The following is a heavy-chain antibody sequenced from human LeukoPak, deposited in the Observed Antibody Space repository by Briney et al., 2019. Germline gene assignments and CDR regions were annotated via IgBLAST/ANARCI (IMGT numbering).Heavy chain of an antibody. J-gene: IGHJ1*01. CDR1: GYSFTSYW. CDR2: IDPSDSYT. V-gene: IGHV5-10-1*01. Sequence: GGSLKISCKGSGYSFTSYWISWVRQMPGKGLEWMGRIDPSDSYTNYSPSFQGHVTISADKSISTAYLQWSSLKASDTAMYYCARHDIVVVPAALEYFQHWGQGTLVTVSS. CDR3: ARHDIVVVPAALEYFQH. D-gene: IGHD2-2*01.